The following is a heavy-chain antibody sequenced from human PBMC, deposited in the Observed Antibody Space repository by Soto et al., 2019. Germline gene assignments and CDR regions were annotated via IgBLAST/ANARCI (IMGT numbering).Heavy chain of an antibody. D-gene: IGHD2-2*01. J-gene: IGHJ6*02. Sequence: QVQLVESGGGVVHPGRSLRLYCAASGFTFSRFGIHWVRQAPGKGLEWVAVVSYDGSLKYYADSVKGRFTISRDNSKNTLYLQMNSLRPEDTALYYCAKDSDQLLFDYYYYGMDVWGQGTTVTVSS. CDR3: AKDSDQLLFDYYYYGMDV. V-gene: IGHV3-30*18. CDR2: VSYDGSLK. CDR1: GFTFSRFG.